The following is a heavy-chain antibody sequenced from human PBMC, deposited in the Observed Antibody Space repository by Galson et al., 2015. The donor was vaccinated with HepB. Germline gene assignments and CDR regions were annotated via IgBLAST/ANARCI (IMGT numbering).Heavy chain of an antibody. CDR1: GFTFSHYN. CDR2: ISSSSSYV. CDR3: ARDAGAAEDYFDY. J-gene: IGHJ4*02. D-gene: IGHD6-25*01. Sequence: SLRLSCAVSGFTFSHYNMNWVRQAPGKGLEWVSSISSSSSYVYYADSVKGRFTISRDNAKNSLYLQMNSLRAEDTAVYYCARDAGAAEDYFDYWGQGTLVTVSS. V-gene: IGHV3-21*01.